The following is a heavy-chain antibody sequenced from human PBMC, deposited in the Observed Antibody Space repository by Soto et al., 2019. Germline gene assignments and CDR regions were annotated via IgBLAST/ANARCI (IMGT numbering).Heavy chain of an antibody. J-gene: IGHJ4*02. CDR1: GGTFSSYA. Sequence: QVQLVQSGAEVKKPGSSVKVSCKASGGTFSSYAFSWVRQAPGQGLEWMGGIIPIFGTANYAQKFQGRVKITADESTSTAYMELSSLRSDDTAVYYCASGNSGYARFDYWGQGTLVTVSS. CDR3: ASGNSGYARFDY. CDR2: IIPIFGTA. V-gene: IGHV1-69*01. D-gene: IGHD5-12*01.